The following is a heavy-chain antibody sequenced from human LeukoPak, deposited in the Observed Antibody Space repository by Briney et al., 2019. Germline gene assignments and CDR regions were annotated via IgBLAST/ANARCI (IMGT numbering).Heavy chain of an antibody. CDR3: ARDGGPFGLSYYYYYMDV. J-gene: IGHJ6*03. D-gene: IGHD3-16*01. CDR2: IYYSGST. CDR1: GGSISSYY. Sequence: SETLSLTCTVSGGSISSYYWSWIRQPPGKGLEWIGYIYYSGSTNYNPSLKSRVTISVDTSKNQFSLKLSSVTAADTAVYYCARDGGPFGLSYYYYYMDVWGKGTTVTVSS. V-gene: IGHV4-59*01.